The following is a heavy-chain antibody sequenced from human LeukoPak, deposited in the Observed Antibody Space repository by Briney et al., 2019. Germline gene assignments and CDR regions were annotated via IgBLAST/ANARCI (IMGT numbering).Heavy chain of an antibody. CDR3: ATHAETTYYDFWSGYSPSYFDY. Sequence: PSETLSLTCAVSGYSISSGYYWGWIRQPPGKGLEWIGSIYHSGSTYYNPSLKSRVTISVDTSKNQFSLKLSSVAAADTALYYCATHAETTYYDFWSGYSPSYFDYWGQGTLVTVSS. CDR2: IYHSGST. J-gene: IGHJ4*02. D-gene: IGHD3-3*01. V-gene: IGHV4-38-2*01. CDR1: GYSISSGYY.